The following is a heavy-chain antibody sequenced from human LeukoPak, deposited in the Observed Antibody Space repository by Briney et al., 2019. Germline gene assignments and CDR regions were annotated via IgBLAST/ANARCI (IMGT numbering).Heavy chain of an antibody. CDR2: ISYDGSNK. J-gene: IGHJ4*02. Sequence: GGSLRLSCAASGFTFSSYGMHWVRQAPGKGLEWVAVISYDGSNKYYADSVKGRFTISRDNSKNTLYLQMNSLRAEDTAVYYCAKDSPYLGQWLVPYGDYWGQGTLVTVSS. V-gene: IGHV3-30*18. D-gene: IGHD6-19*01. CDR3: AKDSPYLGQWLVPYGDY. CDR1: GFTFSSYG.